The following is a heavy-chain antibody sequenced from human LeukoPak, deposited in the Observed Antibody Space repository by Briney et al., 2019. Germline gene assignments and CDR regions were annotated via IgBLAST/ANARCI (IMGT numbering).Heavy chain of an antibody. J-gene: IGHJ4*02. Sequence: GGSLRLSCAASGFTFSSYTMNWVRQAPGKGLEWVSYISSSSSTIYYADSVKGRFTISRDNAKNSLYLQMNSLRDEDTAVYYCARGEENYDYVRGSYRYTSLLDYWGQGTLVTVSS. CDR2: ISSSSSTI. CDR3: ARGEENYDYVRGSYRYTSLLDY. V-gene: IGHV3-48*02. CDR1: GFTFSSYT. D-gene: IGHD3-16*02.